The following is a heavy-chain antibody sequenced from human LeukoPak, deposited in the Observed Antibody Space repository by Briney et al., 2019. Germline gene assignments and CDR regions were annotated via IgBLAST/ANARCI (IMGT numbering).Heavy chain of an antibody. CDR3: AKDLGKVIAAAGTSGFDS. CDR1: GFNFDDYT. J-gene: IGHJ4*01. V-gene: IGHV3-43*01. Sequence: GGSLRLSCAASGFNFDDYTMHWVRQIPGKSLEWVSLINWDGGSTFYADSVKGRFTISRDTRKNFLYLQMISLRTEDTALYYCAKDLGKVIAAAGTSGFDSWGRGTLVTVSS. CDR2: INWDGGST. D-gene: IGHD6-13*01.